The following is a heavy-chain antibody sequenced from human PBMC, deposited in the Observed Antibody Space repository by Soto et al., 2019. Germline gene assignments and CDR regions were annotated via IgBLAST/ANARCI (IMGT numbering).Heavy chain of an antibody. J-gene: IGHJ6*02. CDR3: ARGGPGDTAMVTRVYYGMDV. V-gene: IGHV4-34*01. CDR2: INHSGST. CDR1: GGSLSGYY. D-gene: IGHD5-18*01. Sequence: SETLSLTXAVYGGSLSGYYWSWIRQPPGKGLEWIGEINHSGSTNYNPSLKSRVTISVDTSKNQSSLKLSSVTAADTAVYYCARGGPGDTAMVTRVYYGMDVWGQGTTVTVSS.